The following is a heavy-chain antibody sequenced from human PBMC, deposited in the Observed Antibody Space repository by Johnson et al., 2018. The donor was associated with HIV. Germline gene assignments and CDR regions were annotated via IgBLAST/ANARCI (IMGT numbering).Heavy chain of an antibody. V-gene: IGHV3-66*02. CDR3: ASFVVVVAATGAFDI. D-gene: IGHD2-15*01. CDR2: IFSVGDV. Sequence: MLLVESGGGLVQPGGSLRLSCAASGFTVSSNYMSWVRQDPGKGLEWVSVIFSVGDVYYADSVKGRFTISRDNSKTTLYLQMNSLRAEDTAVYYCASFVVVVAATGAFDIWGQGTMVTVSS. J-gene: IGHJ3*02. CDR1: GFTVSSNY.